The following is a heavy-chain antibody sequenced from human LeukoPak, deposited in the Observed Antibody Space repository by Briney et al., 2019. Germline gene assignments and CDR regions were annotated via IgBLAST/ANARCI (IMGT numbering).Heavy chain of an antibody. Sequence: ASVKVSCKASGGTFSGYAISWVRQAPGQGLEWMGRIIPILGIANYAQKFQGRVTITADKSTSTAYMELSSLRSEDTAVYYCARGGPYYYDSSGYSSFDYWGQGTLVTVSS. D-gene: IGHD3-22*01. V-gene: IGHV1-69*04. J-gene: IGHJ4*02. CDR3: ARGGPYYYDSSGYSSFDY. CDR1: GGTFSGYA. CDR2: IIPILGIA.